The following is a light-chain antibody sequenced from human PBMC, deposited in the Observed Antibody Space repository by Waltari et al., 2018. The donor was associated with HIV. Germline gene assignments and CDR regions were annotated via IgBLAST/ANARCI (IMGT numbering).Light chain of an antibody. CDR2: NVR. Sequence: QSALTQPASGPGSPRQPNPISCTGTNSDFGSYEFASWYQQYPSKAPRLIISNVRNRPSGISSRFSGSKYGYTASLTISGLRAEDEADYFCSSWTSSTTLVFGTGTKVTVL. V-gene: IGLV2-14*01. CDR1: NSDFGSYEF. CDR3: SSWTSSTTLV. J-gene: IGLJ1*01.